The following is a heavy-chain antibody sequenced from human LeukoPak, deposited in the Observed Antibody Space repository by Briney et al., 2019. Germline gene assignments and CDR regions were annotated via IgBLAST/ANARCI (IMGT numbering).Heavy chain of an antibody. CDR1: GFTFSSYW. V-gene: IGHV3-7*01. J-gene: IGHJ4*02. CDR3: ARSMVRGVIIFYYFDY. Sequence: GGSLRLSCAASGFTFSSYWMSWVRQAPGKGLEWVANIKQDGSEKYYVDSVKGRFTISRDNAKNTLYLQMGSLRAEDMAVYYCARSMVRGVIIFYYFDYWGQGTLVTVSS. CDR2: IKQDGSEK. D-gene: IGHD3-10*01.